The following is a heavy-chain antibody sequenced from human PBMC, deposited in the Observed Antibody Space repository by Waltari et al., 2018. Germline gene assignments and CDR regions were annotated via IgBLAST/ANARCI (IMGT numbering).Heavy chain of an antibody. Sequence: EEKVVESGGGLVQHGESLRLSCAASGFPFGNYRMPWVRQPPGKGLVWVSGISSDESKTSYADSVKGRFTISRDNAKKTLYLQMKRLRVEDTAVYYCARVAQRTYRSPVPGRDYYYGMDVWGQGTTVTVSS. CDR3: ARVAQRTYRSPVPGRDYYYGMDV. D-gene: IGHD1-1*01. CDR1: GFPFGNYR. J-gene: IGHJ6*02. V-gene: IGHV3-74*01. CDR2: ISSDESKT.